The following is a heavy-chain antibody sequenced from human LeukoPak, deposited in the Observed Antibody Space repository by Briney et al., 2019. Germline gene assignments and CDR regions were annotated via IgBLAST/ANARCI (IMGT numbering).Heavy chain of an antibody. J-gene: IGHJ5*02. D-gene: IGHD5-18*01. V-gene: IGHV3-33*01. CDR1: GFTFSSYG. CDR2: IWYDGSNK. CDR3: ARDMKGYSYGYWCWFDP. Sequence: GGSLRLSCAASGFTFSSYGMHWVRQAPGKGLEGVAVIWYDGSNKYYADSVKGRFTISRDNSKNTLYLQMNSLRAEDTAVYYCARDMKGYSYGYWCWFDPWGQGTLVTVSS.